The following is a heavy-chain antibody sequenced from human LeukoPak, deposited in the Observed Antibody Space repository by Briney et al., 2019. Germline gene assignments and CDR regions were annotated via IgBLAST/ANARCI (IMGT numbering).Heavy chain of an antibody. CDR3: ARGGRDGYNFSDNWFDP. J-gene: IGHJ5*02. Sequence: GASVQVSCKASGYTFTSYGISWVRQAPGQGLEWMGWISAYNGNTNYEQKLQGRVTMTTDTSTSTAYMELRSLRSDDTAVYYCARGGRDGYNFSDNWFDPWGQGTLVTVSS. D-gene: IGHD5-24*01. CDR1: GYTFTSYG. V-gene: IGHV1-18*01. CDR2: ISAYNGNT.